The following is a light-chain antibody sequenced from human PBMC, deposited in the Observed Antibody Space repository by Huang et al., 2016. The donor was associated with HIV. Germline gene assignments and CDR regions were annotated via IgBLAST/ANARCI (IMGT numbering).Light chain of an antibody. CDR2: WAS. Sequence: DIVMTQSPDSLAVSLGERATINCKSSQGILYNSNNKNYLAWYQQKPGQPPRLLIYWASTRESRVPDRFSGSGSGTDFTLTISTLQAEDVAVYYCQQYYSNPLTFGGGTKVEIK. CDR1: QGILYNSNNKNY. V-gene: IGKV4-1*01. J-gene: IGKJ4*01. CDR3: QQYYSNPLT.